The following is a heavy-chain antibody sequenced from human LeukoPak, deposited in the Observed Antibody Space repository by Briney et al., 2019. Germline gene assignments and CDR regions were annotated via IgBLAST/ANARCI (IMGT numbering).Heavy chain of an antibody. Sequence: NPSQTLSLTCTVSGGSISSGGYYWSWIRQHPGKGLEWIGYIYHSGSTYYNPSLKSRVTISVDRSKNQFSLKLSSVTAADTAVYYCARGPIVVVPAALQYYYYGMDVWGQGTTVTVSS. V-gene: IGHV4-30-2*01. CDR1: GGSISSGGYY. J-gene: IGHJ6*02. D-gene: IGHD2-2*01. CDR2: IYHSGST. CDR3: ARGPIVVVPAALQYYYYGMDV.